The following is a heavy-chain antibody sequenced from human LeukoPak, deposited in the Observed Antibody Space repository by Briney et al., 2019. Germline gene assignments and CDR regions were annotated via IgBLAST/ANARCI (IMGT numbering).Heavy chain of an antibody. Sequence: GASVKVSCKASGYTFTGYYMHWVRQAPGQGLEWMGWINPNSGGTNYAQKFQGWVTMTRDTSISTAYMELSRLRSDDTAVYYCARDAARQGQWLVRGYFDYWGQGTLVTVSS. D-gene: IGHD6-19*01. CDR2: INPNSGGT. V-gene: IGHV1-2*04. J-gene: IGHJ4*02. CDR3: ARDAARQGQWLVRGYFDY. CDR1: GYTFTGYY.